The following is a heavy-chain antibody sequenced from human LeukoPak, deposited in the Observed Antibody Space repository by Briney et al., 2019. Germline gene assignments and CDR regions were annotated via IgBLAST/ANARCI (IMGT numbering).Heavy chain of an antibody. J-gene: IGHJ4*02. CDR2: ISGSGGST. V-gene: IGHV3-23*01. D-gene: IGHD2-15*01. Sequence: GGSLRLSCAASGFTFSSYAMSWVRQAPRKGLEWVSAISGSGGSTYYADSVKGRFTLSRDNSKNTLYLQMNSLRAEDTAVYCCAKDLVAARSYWGQGTLITVSS. CDR1: GFTFSSYA. CDR3: AKDLVAARSY.